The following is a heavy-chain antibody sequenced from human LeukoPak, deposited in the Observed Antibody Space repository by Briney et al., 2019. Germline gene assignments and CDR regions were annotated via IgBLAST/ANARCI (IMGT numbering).Heavy chain of an antibody. CDR1: GGSISSGGYY. D-gene: IGHD2-8*01. Sequence: PSETLSLTCTVSGGSISSGGYYWSWIRQHPGKGLEWIGYIYYSGSTYYNPSLKSRVTISVDTSKNQFSLKLSSVTAADTAVYYCARLRRYRTNGVCYDFDYWGQGTLVTVSS. J-gene: IGHJ4*02. CDR2: IYYSGST. CDR3: ARLRRYRTNGVCYDFDY. V-gene: IGHV4-31*03.